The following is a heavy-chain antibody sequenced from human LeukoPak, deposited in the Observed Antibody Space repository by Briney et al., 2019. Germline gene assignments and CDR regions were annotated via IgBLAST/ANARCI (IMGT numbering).Heavy chain of an antibody. Sequence: PGRSLRLSCAASGFTIYEYAMHWVPQAPGKGLECFSGISWNSDRIDYAGSVKGRFTISRDNAKNSLYLQMNSQRAEDTALYYCAKDRSSGFDAFDIWGQGTMVTVSS. CDR3: AKDRSSGFDAFDI. J-gene: IGHJ3*02. V-gene: IGHV3-9*01. CDR2: ISWNSDRI. CDR1: GFTIYEYA. D-gene: IGHD3-22*01.